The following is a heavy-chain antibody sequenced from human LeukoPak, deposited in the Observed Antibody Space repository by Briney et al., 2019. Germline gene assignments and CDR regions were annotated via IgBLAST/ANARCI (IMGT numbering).Heavy chain of an antibody. D-gene: IGHD3-3*01. V-gene: IGHV3-21*04. CDR2: ISSSSSYI. J-gene: IGHJ5*02. Sequence: GRSLRLSCAASGFTFSSYSMNWVRQAPGKGLEWVSSISSSSSYIYYADSVKGRFTISRDNAKNSLYLQMNSLRAEDTAVYFCAKGWEFRVVIPAAVSWGQGTLVTVSS. CDR1: GFTFSSYS. CDR3: AKGWEFRVVIPAAVS.